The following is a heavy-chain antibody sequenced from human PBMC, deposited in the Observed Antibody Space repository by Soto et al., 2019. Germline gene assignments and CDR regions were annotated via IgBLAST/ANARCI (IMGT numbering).Heavy chain of an antibody. V-gene: IGHV4-38-2*01. D-gene: IGHD3-3*02. CDR3: ARVKLAGRGSFHD. CDR1: GYSITNGYY. CDR2: IYHSGNT. J-gene: IGHJ4*02. Sequence: SETLSLTCAVSGYSITNGYYWGWVRQPPGKGLEWIGSIYHSGNTYYNPSLKSRVTISLDTSKNQFSLKLTSVTAADTAMYYCARVKLAGRGSFHDWGQGTLVTV.